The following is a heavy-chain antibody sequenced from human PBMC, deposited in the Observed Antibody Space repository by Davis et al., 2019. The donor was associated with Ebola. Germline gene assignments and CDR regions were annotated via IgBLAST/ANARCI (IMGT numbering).Heavy chain of an antibody. Sequence: GESLKISCAASGFTFRSYGMHWVRQAPGKGLEWVAVISYDGSNKYYADSVKGRFTISRDNSKNTLYLQMNSLRAEDTAVYYCAKDYYDSSGRYHDYWGQGTLVTVSS. CDR3: AKDYYDSSGRYHDY. V-gene: IGHV3-30*18. J-gene: IGHJ4*02. D-gene: IGHD3-22*01. CDR2: ISYDGSNK. CDR1: GFTFRSYG.